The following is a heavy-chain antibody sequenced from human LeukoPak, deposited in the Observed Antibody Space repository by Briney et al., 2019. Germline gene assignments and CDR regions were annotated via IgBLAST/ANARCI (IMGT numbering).Heavy chain of an antibody. CDR1: GGSISSSTYY. Sequence: SSETLSLTCTVSGGSISSSTYYWGWIRQPPGKGLESIGIISYSGSTYYNPSLKSRVTISVDTSNNHFSLKLRSVTAADTAVYYCARQFLWFGELLEMDGYFDYWGQGTLVTVSS. CDR2: ISYSGST. CDR3: ARQFLWFGELLEMDGYFDY. J-gene: IGHJ4*02. V-gene: IGHV4-39*01. D-gene: IGHD3-10*01.